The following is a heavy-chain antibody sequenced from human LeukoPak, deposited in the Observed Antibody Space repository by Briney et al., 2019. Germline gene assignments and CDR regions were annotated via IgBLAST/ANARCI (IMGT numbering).Heavy chain of an antibody. J-gene: IGHJ4*02. CDR3: AKGELGLWFDY. D-gene: IGHD5-18*01. Sequence: GGSLRLSCAASRFTFSSYGMHWVRQAPGKGLEWVALISYDGSNKYYADSVKGRFTISRDNSKDTLYLQMNSLRAEDTAVYYCAKGELGLWFDYWGQGTLVTVSS. CDR2: ISYDGSNK. V-gene: IGHV3-30*18. CDR1: RFTFSSYG.